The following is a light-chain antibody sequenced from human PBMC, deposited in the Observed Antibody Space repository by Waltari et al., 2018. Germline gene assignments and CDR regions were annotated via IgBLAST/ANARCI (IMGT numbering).Light chain of an antibody. CDR2: GAS. CDR1: ESVSRN. Sequence: EIVMTQSPDTLSVSPGERATLSCSARESVSRNLAWYQQKPGQAPRLLILGASTRATGIPARFSGSGSGTEFTLTISSLQSEDLAIYYCQQYTDWPPTWTFGQGTKVEI. V-gene: IGKV3-15*01. CDR3: QQYTDWPPTWT. J-gene: IGKJ1*01.